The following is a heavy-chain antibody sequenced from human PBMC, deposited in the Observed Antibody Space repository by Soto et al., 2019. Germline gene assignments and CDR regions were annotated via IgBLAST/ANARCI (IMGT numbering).Heavy chain of an antibody. CDR2: IYFRGTI. CDR1: GSSISSYY. Sequence: PSETLSLTCTVPGSSISSYYWSWILQPPGKGLEWIGYIYFRGTINYNPSLKSRVTMSADTSKNQFSLKLNSVTAADTAVYYCARMNYYDTSGYPFDYWGQGMMVTVS. CDR3: ARMNYYDTSGYPFDY. D-gene: IGHD3-22*01. V-gene: IGHV4-59*01. J-gene: IGHJ4*02.